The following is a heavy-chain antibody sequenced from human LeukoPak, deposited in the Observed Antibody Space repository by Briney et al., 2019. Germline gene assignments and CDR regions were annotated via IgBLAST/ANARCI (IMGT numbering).Heavy chain of an antibody. V-gene: IGHV3-21*01. CDR1: GFTFSSYS. Sequence: PGGSLRLSCAASGFTFSSYSMNWVRQAPGKGLEWVSSISSSSSYIYYADSVKGRFTISRDNAKNSLYLQMNSLRAGDTAVYYCARDHDYGDYPDAFDIWGQGTMVTVSS. CDR3: ARDHDYGDYPDAFDI. J-gene: IGHJ3*02. D-gene: IGHD4-17*01. CDR2: ISSSSSYI.